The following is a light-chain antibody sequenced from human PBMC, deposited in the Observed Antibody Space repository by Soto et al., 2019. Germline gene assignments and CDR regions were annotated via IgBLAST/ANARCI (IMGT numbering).Light chain of an antibody. J-gene: IGKJ2*01. CDR1: RNLLYNDKNY. Sequence: DIVMTQAPDSLAASLGAIVTINCKSSRNLLYNDKNYVAWYQQRPGQAPKLLIYWASTQESEVPVRISGSGSVTDFRLTIRDLQAADAAVYYCQQFYTTPRTFGQGTRVEI. CDR2: WAS. V-gene: IGKV4-1*01. CDR3: QQFYTTPRT.